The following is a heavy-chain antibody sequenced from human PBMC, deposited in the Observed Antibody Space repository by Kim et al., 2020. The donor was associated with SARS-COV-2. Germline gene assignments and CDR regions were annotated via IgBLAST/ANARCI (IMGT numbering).Heavy chain of an antibody. D-gene: IGHD3-3*02. CDR1: GGSISSYY. Sequence: SETLSLTCTVSGGSISSYYWSWIRQPPGKGLEWIGYIYYSGSTNYNPSLKSRVTISVDTSKNQFSLKLSSVTAADTAVYYCAGEARIFGPKSAFDIWGQGTMVTVSS. V-gene: IGHV4-59*01. CDR2: IYYSGST. J-gene: IGHJ3*02. CDR3: AGEARIFGPKSAFDI.